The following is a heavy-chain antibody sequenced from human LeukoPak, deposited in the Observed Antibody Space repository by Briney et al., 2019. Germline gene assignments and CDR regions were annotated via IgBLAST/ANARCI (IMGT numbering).Heavy chain of an antibody. CDR1: GFTFSSYW. CDR2: INSDGSST. J-gene: IGHJ6*04. D-gene: IGHD3-10*01. Sequence: QAGGSLRLSCAASGFTFSSYWMHWVRQAAGKGLVWVSRINSDGSSTSYADSVKGRFTISRDNAKNTLYLQMNSLRAEDTAVYYCARGGPIYYYGMDVWGKGTTVTVSS. V-gene: IGHV3-74*01. CDR3: ARGGPIYYYGMDV.